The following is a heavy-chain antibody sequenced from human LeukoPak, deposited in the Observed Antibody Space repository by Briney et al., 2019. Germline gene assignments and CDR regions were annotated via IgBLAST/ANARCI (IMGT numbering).Heavy chain of an antibody. CDR1: GVSISSSNSY. CDR3: AGAYSLLY. CDR2: IYYTGNT. Sequence: PSETLSLTCTVSGVSISSSNSYWGWIRQPPGKGLEWIGSIYYTGNTYYNASLKSRVTISIDTSKNQISLRLTSVTATDTAIYYCAGAYSLLYWGQGTLVTVSS. D-gene: IGHD6-13*01. J-gene: IGHJ4*02. V-gene: IGHV4-39*01.